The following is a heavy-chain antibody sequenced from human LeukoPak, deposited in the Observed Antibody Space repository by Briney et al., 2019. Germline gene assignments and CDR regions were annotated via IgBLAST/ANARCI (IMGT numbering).Heavy chain of an antibody. CDR2: INPNSGGT. V-gene: IGHV1-2*02. J-gene: IGHJ5*02. D-gene: IGHD6-13*01. Sequence: ASVKVSCKASGYTFTGYYMHWVRQAPGQGLEWMGWINPNSGGTNYAQKFQGRVTMTRDTSISTAYMELSRLRSDDPAVYYCARDKGEYSSSWRFDPWGQGTLVTVSS. CDR1: GYTFTGYY. CDR3: ARDKGEYSSSWRFDP.